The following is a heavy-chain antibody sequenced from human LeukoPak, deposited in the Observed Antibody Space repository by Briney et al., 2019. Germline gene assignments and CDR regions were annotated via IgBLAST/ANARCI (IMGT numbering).Heavy chain of an antibody. CDR3: ARARATGEFDC. D-gene: IGHD1-26*01. V-gene: IGHV3-7*01. CDR2: IKEDGSEK. J-gene: IGHJ4*02. Sequence: GGSLRLSCAVSGFTLSSYWMSWVRQSPEKGLEWVANIKEDGSEKYYVDSVKGRFTISRDNAKNSLYLQMNSLRAEDTAVYFCARARATGEFDCWGRGTLVTVSS. CDR1: GFTLSSYW.